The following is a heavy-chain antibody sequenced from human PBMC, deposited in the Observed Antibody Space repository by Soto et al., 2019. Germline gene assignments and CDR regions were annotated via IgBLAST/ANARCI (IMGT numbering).Heavy chain of an antibody. D-gene: IGHD4-17*01. CDR2: ISPYNGNA. CDR1: GYTFSNYA. J-gene: IGHJ4*02. V-gene: IGHV1-18*04. Sequence: GASVKVSCKTSGYTFSNYAISWVRQAPGQGLEWMGWISPYNGNANYTEKFQGRVSMTTDTSTRTVYMELRSLRSDDTAVYYCARRPPFSYGDFVTYYFDYWGQGTVVTVSS. CDR3: ARRPPFSYGDFVTYYFDY.